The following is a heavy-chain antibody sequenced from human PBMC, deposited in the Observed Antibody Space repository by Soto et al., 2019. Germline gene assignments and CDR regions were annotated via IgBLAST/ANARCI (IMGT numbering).Heavy chain of an antibody. J-gene: IGHJ6*02. CDR1: GGSISSYY. D-gene: IGHD6-6*01. Sequence: PSETLSLTCTVSGGSISSYYWSWIRQPPGKGLEWIGYIYYSGSTNYNPFLKSRVTISVDTSKNQFSLKLSSVTAADTAVYYCARDRAARPEYYGMDVWGQGTTVTVSS. V-gene: IGHV4-59*01. CDR3: ARDRAARPEYYGMDV. CDR2: IYYSGST.